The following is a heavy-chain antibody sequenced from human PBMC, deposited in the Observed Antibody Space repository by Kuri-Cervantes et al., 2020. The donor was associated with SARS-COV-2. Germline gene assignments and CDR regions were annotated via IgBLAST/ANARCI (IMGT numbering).Heavy chain of an antibody. D-gene: IGHD2-21*01. CDR3: AKDPTRNSGGDFDY. V-gene: IGHV3-23*01. CDR2: ISGRGGST. J-gene: IGHJ4*02. Sequence: GESLKISCAASGFTFSSYAMSWVRQAPGKGLEWVSAISGRGGSTYYADSVKGRFTISRDNSKNTLYLQMNSLRAEDTAVYYCAKDPTRNSGGDFDYWGQGTLVTVSS. CDR1: GFTFSSYA.